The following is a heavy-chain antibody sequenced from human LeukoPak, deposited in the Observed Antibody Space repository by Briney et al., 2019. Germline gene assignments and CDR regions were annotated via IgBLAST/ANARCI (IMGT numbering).Heavy chain of an antibody. V-gene: IGHV3-20*04. D-gene: IGHD2-21*01. CDR3: ARDQQIVVTDTRFPKHMDV. CDR2: INWSGGST. CDR1: GFTFDHYG. J-gene: IGHJ6*03. Sequence: PGGSLRLSCAASGFTFDHYGMSWVRQAPGKGLEWVSGINWSGGSTGYADSVKGRFTISRDNAKSFLYLQMNSLRVEDTALYYCARDQQIVVTDTRFPKHMDVWGKGTTVTVSS.